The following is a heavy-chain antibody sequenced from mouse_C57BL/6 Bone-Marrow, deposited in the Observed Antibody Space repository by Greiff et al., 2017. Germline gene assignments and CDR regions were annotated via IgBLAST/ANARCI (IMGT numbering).Heavy chain of an antibody. CDR1: GFTFSDYY. Sequence: VQLVESEGGLVQPGSSMKLSCTASGFTFSDYYMAWVRQVPEKGLEWVANINYDGSSTYYLDSLKSRFIISRDNAKNILYLQMSSLKSEDTATYYCARDQDYYGSSYWYFDVWGTGTTVTVSS. CDR2: INYDGSST. J-gene: IGHJ1*03. CDR3: ARDQDYYGSSYWYFDV. V-gene: IGHV5-16*01. D-gene: IGHD1-1*01.